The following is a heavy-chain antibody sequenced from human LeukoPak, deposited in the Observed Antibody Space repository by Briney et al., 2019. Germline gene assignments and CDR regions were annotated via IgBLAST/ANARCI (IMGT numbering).Heavy chain of an antibody. J-gene: IGHJ6*01. CDR3: AKDRSIVVVTAWRYYYYGMDV. CDR1: GFTFSSYG. Sequence: GGSLTLSCAASGFTFSSYGMHWVRQAPGKGLEWVAVISYDGSNKYYADSVKGRFTISRDNSKNTLYLQMNSLRAEDTAVYYCAKDRSIVVVTAWRYYYYGMDVWGQGTTVTVAS. CDR2: ISYDGSNK. D-gene: IGHD2-21*02. V-gene: IGHV3-30*18.